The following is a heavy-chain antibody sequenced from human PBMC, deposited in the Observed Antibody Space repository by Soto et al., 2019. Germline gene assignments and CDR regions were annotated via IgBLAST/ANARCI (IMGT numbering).Heavy chain of an antibody. V-gene: IGHV1-18*01. CDR1: GYTFTNYG. CDR2: ISPYNGNT. J-gene: IGHJ4*02. Sequence: ASVKVSCKASGYTFTNYGISWVRQAPGQGLEWMAWISPYNGNTNYAQKLQDRVTVTTDTSTSTAYMELRTLRSDDTAVYYCGREVLSLGQFDYWGQGTLVTVSS. D-gene: IGHD2-15*01. CDR3: GREVLSLGQFDY.